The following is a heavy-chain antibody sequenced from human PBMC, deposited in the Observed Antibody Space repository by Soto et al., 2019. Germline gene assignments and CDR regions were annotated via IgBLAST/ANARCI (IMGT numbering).Heavy chain of an antibody. CDR2: INAGNGNT. CDR1: GYSFTSYA. D-gene: IGHD6-6*01. Sequence: GASVKVSCKACGYSFTSYAMHWVRQAPGQRLEWMGWINAGNGNTKYSQKFQGRVTMTRNTSINTAYMELSSLRSEDTAVYYCAREKGSSGFDPWGQGTLVTVSS. CDR3: AREKGSSGFDP. V-gene: IGHV1-3*01. J-gene: IGHJ5*02.